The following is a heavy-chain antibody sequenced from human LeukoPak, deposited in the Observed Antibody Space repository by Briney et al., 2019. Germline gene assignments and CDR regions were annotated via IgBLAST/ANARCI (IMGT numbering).Heavy chain of an antibody. J-gene: IGHJ4*02. D-gene: IGHD3-9*01. V-gene: IGHV3-7*03. CDR2: IKQDGSEK. CDR3: AKGSRRYDILTGYYRPDY. CDR1: GFIFSRYW. Sequence: GGSLRLSCAASGFIFSRYWMSWVRQAPGKGLEWVANIKQDGSEKYYVDSVKGRFTISRDNAKKSLYLEMNSLRAEDTAVYYCAKGSRRYDILTGYYRPDYWGQGTLVTVSS.